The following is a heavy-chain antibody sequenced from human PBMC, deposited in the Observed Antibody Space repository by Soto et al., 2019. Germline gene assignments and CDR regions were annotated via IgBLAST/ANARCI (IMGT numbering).Heavy chain of an antibody. V-gene: IGHV4-31*03. Sequence: SETLSLTCTVSGGSISSGGYYWSWIRQHPGKGLEWIGYIYYSGSTYYNPSLKSRVTISVDTSKNQFSLKLSSVTAADTAVYYCARDRKSITIFGVVTSNWCDPWGQGTLVPVSS. CDR1: GGSISSGGYY. CDR2: IYYSGST. CDR3: ARDRKSITIFGVVTSNWCDP. J-gene: IGHJ5*02. D-gene: IGHD3-3*01.